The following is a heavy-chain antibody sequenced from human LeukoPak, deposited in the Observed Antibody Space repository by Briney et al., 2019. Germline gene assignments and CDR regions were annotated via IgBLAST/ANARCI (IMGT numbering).Heavy chain of an antibody. CDR2: IRYDESNK. Sequence: GGSLRLSCAASGFIFSNYGMHWVRQAPGKGLEWVAFIRYDESNKFYADSEKGRFTISRDNSKNILFLQMNSLRAEDTAVYYCATMQWLEGVDWFDPWGQGTLVTVSS. CDR1: GFIFSNYG. J-gene: IGHJ5*02. CDR3: ATMQWLEGVDWFDP. V-gene: IGHV3-30*02. D-gene: IGHD6-19*01.